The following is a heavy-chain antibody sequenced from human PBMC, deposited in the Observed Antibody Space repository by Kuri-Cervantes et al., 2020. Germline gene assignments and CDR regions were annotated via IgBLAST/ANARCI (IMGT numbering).Heavy chain of an antibody. D-gene: IGHD4-17*01. Sequence: GESLKISCAASGFTVSSNYMSWVRQAPGKGLEWVSYISSSSSTIYYADSVKGRFTISRDNAKNSLYLQMNSLRDEDTAVYYCARDLQGSPDDYGDYVFDYGMDVWGQGTTVTVSS. J-gene: IGHJ6*02. CDR1: GFTVSSNY. CDR2: ISSSSSTI. V-gene: IGHV3-48*02. CDR3: ARDLQGSPDDYGDYVFDYGMDV.